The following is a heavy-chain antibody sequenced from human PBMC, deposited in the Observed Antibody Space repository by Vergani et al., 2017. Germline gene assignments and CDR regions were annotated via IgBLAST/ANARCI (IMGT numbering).Heavy chain of an antibody. V-gene: IGHV3-30*02. D-gene: IGHD5/OR15-5a*01. Sequence: QVQLVESGGGVVQPGGSLRLSCAASGFTFSTFGMHWVRQAPGKGLEWVAFIRYDGSNKYYADSVKGRFTISRDNSKNTVYVQMSSLRSEDTAVYYCAKERDARDDRLPDYWGQGTLVTVSS. CDR2: IRYDGSNK. CDR1: GFTFSTFG. J-gene: IGHJ4*02. CDR3: AKERDARDDRLPDY.